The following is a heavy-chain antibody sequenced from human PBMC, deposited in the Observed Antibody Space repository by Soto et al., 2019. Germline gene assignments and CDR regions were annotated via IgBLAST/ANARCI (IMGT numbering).Heavy chain of an antibody. Sequence: QVQLVQSGAEVKKPGASVKVSCKASGYTFTNYAMHWVRQAPGQRLEWMGWINAGNGNTKYSQKFQGRVTITRDTSASTAYMELSSLRSAATAVYYCARGGSLYWYFDLWGRGTLVTVSS. V-gene: IGHV1-3*01. J-gene: IGHJ2*01. D-gene: IGHD1-26*01. CDR1: GYTFTNYA. CDR2: INAGNGNT. CDR3: ARGGSLYWYFDL.